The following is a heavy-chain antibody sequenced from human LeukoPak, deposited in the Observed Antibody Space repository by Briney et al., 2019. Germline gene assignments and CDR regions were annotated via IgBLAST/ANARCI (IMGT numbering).Heavy chain of an antibody. CDR2: ISASGSNT. V-gene: IGHV3-21*01. CDR1: EFTFTNYA. J-gene: IGHJ3*02. Sequence: GGSLRLSCAASEFTFTNYAMSWVRQAPGKGLEWVSTISASGSNTYYADSVKGRFTISRDNAKNSLYLQMNSLRAEDTAVYYCARGWTRGAFDIWGQGTMVTVSS. D-gene: IGHD1-26*01. CDR3: ARGWTRGAFDI.